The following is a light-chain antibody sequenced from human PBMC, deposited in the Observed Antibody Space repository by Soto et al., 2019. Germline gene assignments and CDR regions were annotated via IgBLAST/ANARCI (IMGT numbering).Light chain of an antibody. V-gene: IGLV2-23*02. J-gene: IGLJ1*01. CDR1: SSDVGTYTL. CDR2: EVN. Sequence: QSALTQPASVSGSPGQSITISCTGTSSDVGTYTLVSWYQHHPGKAPKLVIYEVNKRPAGVSKRFSGSKSGDTASLTISGLQAEDEADYYSSSYSGPTTFYVFGTGTKLTVL. CDR3: SSYSGPTTFYV.